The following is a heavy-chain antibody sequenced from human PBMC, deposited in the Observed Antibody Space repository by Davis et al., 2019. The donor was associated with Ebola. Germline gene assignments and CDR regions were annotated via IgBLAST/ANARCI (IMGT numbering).Heavy chain of an antibody. CDR3: VRGGAYGSGSHTKTFDY. V-gene: IGHV3-64*01. Sequence: GESLKISCAASGFTFSSYAMHWVRQAPGKGLEYVSAISSNGGSTYYVNSVKGRFTISRDNSKNTLYLQMGSLRPEDMAVYYCVRGGAYGSGSHTKTFDYWGQGTLVTVSS. CDR1: GFTFSSYA. D-gene: IGHD3-10*01. J-gene: IGHJ4*02. CDR2: ISSNGGST.